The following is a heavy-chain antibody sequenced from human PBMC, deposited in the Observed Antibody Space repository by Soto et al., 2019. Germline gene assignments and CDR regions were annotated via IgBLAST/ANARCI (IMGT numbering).Heavy chain of an antibody. Sequence: SETLSRTCTVCGGSINYSYWTWIRQPPGKGLEWIGYISYTGSANYNASLKSRLTISVDTSKNQFSLKLSSVTAADTALYYCARVNYGDYYYGMDVWGQGTTVTVSS. D-gene: IGHD4-17*01. CDR1: GGSINYSY. CDR2: ISYTGSA. CDR3: ARVNYGDYYYGMDV. V-gene: IGHV4-59*01. J-gene: IGHJ6*02.